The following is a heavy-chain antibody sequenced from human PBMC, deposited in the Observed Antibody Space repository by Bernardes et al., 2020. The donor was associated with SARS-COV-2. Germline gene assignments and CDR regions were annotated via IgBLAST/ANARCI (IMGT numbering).Heavy chain of an antibody. J-gene: IGHJ6*02. CDR1: KFTVSNNY. CDR3: ATAPHYYYGLDV. CDR2: LYSGGTT. V-gene: IGHV3-53*01. Sequence: GGSLRLSCEASKFTVSNNYMSWVRQAPGKGLEWVSLLYSGGTTYYADSVKGRFTVSRDNSKNTLFLQMSDLRAEDTAIYYCATAPHYYYGLDVWGQGTAVTASS.